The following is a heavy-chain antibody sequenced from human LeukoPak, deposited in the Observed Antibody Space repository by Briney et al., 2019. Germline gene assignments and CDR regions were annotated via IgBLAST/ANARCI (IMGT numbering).Heavy chain of an antibody. CDR3: AKAGSGWSRWDY. V-gene: IGHV3-13*01. CDR1: GFTFSNYD. J-gene: IGHJ4*02. D-gene: IGHD6-19*01. CDR2: IGTVGDT. Sequence: GESLRLSCAASGFTFSNYDMHWVRQATGKGLEWVSSIGTVGDTYYSDSVKGRFTISRENAKNSWYLQMSSLRAGDTAVYYCAKAGSGWSRWDYWGQGTLVTVSA.